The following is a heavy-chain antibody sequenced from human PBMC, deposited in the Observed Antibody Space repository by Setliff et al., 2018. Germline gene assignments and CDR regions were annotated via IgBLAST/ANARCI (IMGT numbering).Heavy chain of an antibody. D-gene: IGHD2-2*02. J-gene: IGHJ6*03. CDR3: ACIDRGETFYNMDV. V-gene: IGHV3-74*01. Sequence: PGGSLRLSCGASGFTFSKYWMYWVRQVPGKGLVWVSRINGDGTITDYADSVKGRFTISRDNAKNALYLQMNSLRGEDTAVYFCACIDRGETFYNMDVWGKGTTVTVSS. CDR1: GFTFSKYW. CDR2: INGDGTIT.